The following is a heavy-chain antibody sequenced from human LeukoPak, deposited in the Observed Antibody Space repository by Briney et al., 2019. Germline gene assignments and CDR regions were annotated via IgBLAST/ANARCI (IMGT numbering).Heavy chain of an antibody. Sequence: GRSLRLSCAASGFSFSTYGMHWVRQAPGKGLEWVTIISYDGSDKYYADSVKGRFTISRDNSRNTLYLQMNSLRVEDTAVYYCTKEVGTFTLDYWGQGTLVTVSS. CDR2: ISYDGSDK. J-gene: IGHJ4*02. D-gene: IGHD1-26*01. CDR1: GFSFSTYG. CDR3: TKEVGTFTLDY. V-gene: IGHV3-30*18.